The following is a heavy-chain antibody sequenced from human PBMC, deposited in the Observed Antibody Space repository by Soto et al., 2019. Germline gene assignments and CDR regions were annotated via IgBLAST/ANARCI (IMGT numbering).Heavy chain of an antibody. J-gene: IGHJ4*02. V-gene: IGHV3-23*01. Sequence: GGSLRLSCAASGFTSNIYAMSWVRQAPGKGLEWVSGISGSGDRTHFVDSLKGRFTTSRDNVKNTLYLQMNSLRAEDTAVYYCAKASTYEYVWGSFRYYFDHWGQGALVTVSS. CDR1: GFTSNIYA. CDR3: AKASTYEYVWGSFRYYFDH. CDR2: ISGSGDRT. D-gene: IGHD3-16*02.